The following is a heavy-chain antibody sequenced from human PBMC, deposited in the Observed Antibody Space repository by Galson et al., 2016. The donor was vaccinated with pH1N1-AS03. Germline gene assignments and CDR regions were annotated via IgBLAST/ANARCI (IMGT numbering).Heavy chain of an antibody. V-gene: IGHV3-74*01. CDR3: ARDPDPNNIGWYYFDN. J-gene: IGHJ4*02. Sequence: SLRLSCAGSGFTLSNYWMHWVRRVPGRGLMWVSGIKSGGGDTRYADSVKGRFIISRDDAKNTLYLQMNSLRAEDTALYYCARDPDPNNIGWYYFDNWGQGILVTVSS. CDR1: GFTLSNYW. D-gene: IGHD6-19*01. CDR2: IKSGGGDT.